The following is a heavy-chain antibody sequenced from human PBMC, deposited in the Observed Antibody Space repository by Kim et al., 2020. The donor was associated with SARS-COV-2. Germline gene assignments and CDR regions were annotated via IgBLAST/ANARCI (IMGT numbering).Heavy chain of an antibody. Sequence: GGSLRLSCAASGFTFSSYSMNWVRQAPGKGLEWVSSISSSSSYIYYADSVKGRFTISRDNAKNSLYLQMNSLRAEDTAVYYCATLSGSYSDAFDIWGQGTMVTVSS. V-gene: IGHV3-21*01. CDR2: ISSSSSYI. D-gene: IGHD1-26*01. CDR3: ATLSGSYSDAFDI. CDR1: GFTFSSYS. J-gene: IGHJ3*02.